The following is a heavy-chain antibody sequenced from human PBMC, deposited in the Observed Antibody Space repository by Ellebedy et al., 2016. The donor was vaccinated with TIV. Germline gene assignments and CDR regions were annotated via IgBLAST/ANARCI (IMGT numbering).Heavy chain of an antibody. CDR1: GGPISRSDYY. J-gene: IGHJ4*02. CDR2: IYYSGST. V-gene: IGHV4-39*07. CDR3: ARGRRYYDWRLDY. Sequence: MPSETLSLTCTVSGGPISRSDYYWGWIRQPPGKGLEWIGNIYYSGSTYYNPSLKSRVTISVDTSKNQSSLKLTSVTAADTAVYYCARGRRYYDWRLDYWGQGTLATVSS. D-gene: IGHD3-9*01.